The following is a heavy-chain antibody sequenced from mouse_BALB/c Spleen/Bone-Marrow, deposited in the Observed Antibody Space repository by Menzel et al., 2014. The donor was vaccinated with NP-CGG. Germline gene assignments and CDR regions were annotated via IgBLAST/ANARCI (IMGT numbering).Heavy chain of an antibody. CDR1: GYTFXDYW. Sequence: VHLVESGAELVMPGASVKMSCKASGYTFXDYWMHWVKQRPGQGLEWIGAIDTSDSYISYNQKFKGKATLTVDESSSTAYMQLNSLTSEDSAVYHCARSDYKYDPLANWGQGTLVTVSA. CDR3: ARSDYKYDPLAN. V-gene: IGHV1-69*01. D-gene: IGHD2-14*01. CDR2: IDTSDSYI. J-gene: IGHJ3*01.